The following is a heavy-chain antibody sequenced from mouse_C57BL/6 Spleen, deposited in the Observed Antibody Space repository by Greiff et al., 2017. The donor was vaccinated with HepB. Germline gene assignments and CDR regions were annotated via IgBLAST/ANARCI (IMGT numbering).Heavy chain of an antibody. CDR2: IHPNSGST. J-gene: IGHJ2*01. CDR1: GYTFTSYW. CDR3: ARRGNSNSYYFDY. V-gene: IGHV1-64*01. D-gene: IGHD2-5*01. Sequence: VQLQQPGAELVKPGASVKLSCKASGYTFTSYWMHWVKQSPGQGLEWIGMIHPNSGSTNYNEKFKSKATLTVDKSSSTAYMQLSSLTSEDSAVYYCARRGNSNSYYFDYWGQGTTLTVSS.